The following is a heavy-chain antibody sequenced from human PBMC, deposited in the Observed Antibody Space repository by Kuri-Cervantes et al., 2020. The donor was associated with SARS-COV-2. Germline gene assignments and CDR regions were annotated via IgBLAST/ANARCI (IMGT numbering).Heavy chain of an antibody. D-gene: IGHD6-6*01. CDR2: IYDSGST. V-gene: IGHV4-39*02. J-gene: IGHJ5*02. Sequence: SETLSLTCTVSGGSISSSSYYWGWIRQPPGKGLEWIGSIYDSGSTYYNPSLKSLVTISVDTSKNQFSLKLSSVTAADTAVYYCARDFEYSSSVSWGQGTLVTVSS. CDR3: ARDFEYSSSVS. CDR1: GGSISSSSYY.